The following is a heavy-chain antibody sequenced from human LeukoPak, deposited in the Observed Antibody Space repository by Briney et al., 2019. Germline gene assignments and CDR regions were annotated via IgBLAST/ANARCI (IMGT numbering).Heavy chain of an antibody. J-gene: IGHJ4*02. Sequence: SETLSLTCTVSGGSISSSSYYWGWIRQPPGKGLEWIGRIYYSGRTYYNPSLKSRVTISVDTSKNQFSLKLSSVTAADTAVYYCARLEVAGINDYWGQGTLVTVSS. D-gene: IGHD6-19*01. CDR1: GGSISSSSYY. CDR2: IYYSGRT. V-gene: IGHV4-39*01. CDR3: ARLEVAGINDY.